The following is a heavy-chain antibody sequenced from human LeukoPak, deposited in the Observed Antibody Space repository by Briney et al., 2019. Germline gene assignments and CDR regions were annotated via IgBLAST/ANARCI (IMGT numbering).Heavy chain of an antibody. Sequence: PSETLSLTCAVSGYSISSGYYWGWIRQPPGKGLEWIGYIYYSGSTNYNPSLKSRVTISVDTSKNQFSLKLSSVTAADTAVYYCARYGSSSWYSYYFDYWGQGTLVTVSS. CDR2: IYYSGST. CDR1: GYSISSGYY. J-gene: IGHJ4*02. D-gene: IGHD6-13*01. V-gene: IGHV4-38-2*01. CDR3: ARYGSSSWYSYYFDY.